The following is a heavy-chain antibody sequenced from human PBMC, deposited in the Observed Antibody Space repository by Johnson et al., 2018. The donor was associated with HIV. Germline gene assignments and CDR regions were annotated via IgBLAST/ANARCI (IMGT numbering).Heavy chain of an antibody. CDR3: ARSPGEADAFDI. J-gene: IGHJ3*02. V-gene: IGHV3-30*14. Sequence: QVQLVESGGGVVQPGRSLRLSCAASGFTFSTYAMHWVRQAPGKGLEWVAVISFDGRNKFYADSARGRFTLSRDNSKNTLYLQMNSLRAEDTAMYYCARSPGEADAFDIWGQGTMVTVSS. CDR2: ISFDGRNK. D-gene: IGHD3-10*01. CDR1: GFTFSTYA.